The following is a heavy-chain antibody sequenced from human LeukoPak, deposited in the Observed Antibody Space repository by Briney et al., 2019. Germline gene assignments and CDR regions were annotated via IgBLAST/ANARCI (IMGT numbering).Heavy chain of an antibody. Sequence: GGSLRLSCGASGFTFSSYGMSWVRQAPGKGLEWVSGISGTGGSTYYADSVKGRFTISRDNSKNRLYMQMNSLRAEDTAIYFCAKDRFRLDLTSFDNWGQGTLVTVSS. CDR2: ISGTGGST. CDR1: GFTFSSYG. J-gene: IGHJ4*02. D-gene: IGHD1-1*01. V-gene: IGHV3-23*01. CDR3: AKDRFRLDLTSFDN.